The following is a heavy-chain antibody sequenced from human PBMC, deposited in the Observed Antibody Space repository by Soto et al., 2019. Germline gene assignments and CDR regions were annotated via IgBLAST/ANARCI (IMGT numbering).Heavy chain of an antibody. CDR2: IYWDDDK. Sequence: QITLKESGPTLVKPTQTLTLTCTFSGFSLSTSGVGVGWIRQPPGKALEWLALIYWDDDKRYSPSLKSGLTTXKXTXXNQVVLTMTNMDPVDTATYYCARFSHIVVAHYFDYWGQGTLVTVSS. J-gene: IGHJ4*02. CDR1: GFSLSTSGVG. D-gene: IGHD2-2*01. CDR3: ARFSHIVVAHYFDY. V-gene: IGHV2-5*02.